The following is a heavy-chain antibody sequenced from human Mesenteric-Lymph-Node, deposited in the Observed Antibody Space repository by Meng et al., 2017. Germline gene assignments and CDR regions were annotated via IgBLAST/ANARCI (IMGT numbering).Heavy chain of an antibody. Sequence: GESLKISCAASGFTFSSYAMSWVRQAPGKGLEWVSAISGSGGSTYYADSVKGRFTISRDNSKNTLYLQMNSLRAEDTAVYYCAKDPGWFGDEVAFDIWGQGTMVTVSS. V-gene: IGHV3-23*01. D-gene: IGHD3-10*01. CDR3: AKDPGWFGDEVAFDI. CDR2: ISGSGGST. CDR1: GFTFSSYA. J-gene: IGHJ3*02.